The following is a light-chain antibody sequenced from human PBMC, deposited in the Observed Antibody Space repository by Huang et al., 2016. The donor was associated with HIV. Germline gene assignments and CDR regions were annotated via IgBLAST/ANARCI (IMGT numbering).Light chain of an antibody. CDR1: QSVNNNY. V-gene: IGKV3-20*01. CDR2: RAS. Sequence: EILLTQSPDTLSLSPGERATLSCRASQSVNNNYLAWYQQTPGKAPRLLIYRASPRATGIPDRFSGSGSGTDFTLTISRLEPDDFAVYYCQQFGSSPPYSFGQGTKLEIK. CDR3: QQFGSSPPYS. J-gene: IGKJ2*03.